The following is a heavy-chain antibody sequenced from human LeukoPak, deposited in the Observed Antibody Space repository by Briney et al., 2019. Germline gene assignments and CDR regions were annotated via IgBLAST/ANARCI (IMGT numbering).Heavy chain of an antibody. CDR3: ARTVGALTPSLDN. J-gene: IGHJ4*02. D-gene: IGHD1-26*01. V-gene: IGHV1-18*01. CDR1: GYSFTTYG. Sequence: ASVKVSCKASGYSFTTYGISWVRQAPGQGLEWMGWINTYNGNTKYAQKLQGRVTMTTETSTSTAYMELRSLRSDDTAVYYCARTVGALTPSLDNWGQGTLVTVSS. CDR2: INTYNGNT.